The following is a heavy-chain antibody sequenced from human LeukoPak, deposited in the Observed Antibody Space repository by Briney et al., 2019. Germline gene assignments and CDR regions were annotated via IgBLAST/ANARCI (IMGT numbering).Heavy chain of an antibody. J-gene: IGHJ4*02. D-gene: IGHD3-3*01. CDR3: ARDNDFWSGYYSFDF. CDR2: IYYSGST. Sequence: SQTLSLTCTVSGDSIHSAAYYWSSIRRHPGKGLEWIGYIYYSGSTPYNPSLQSRVTISIDTSKNQFSLKLSSVTAADTAVYYCARDNDFWSGYYSFDFWGRGTLVTVSS. V-gene: IGHV4-31*03. CDR1: GDSIHSAAYY.